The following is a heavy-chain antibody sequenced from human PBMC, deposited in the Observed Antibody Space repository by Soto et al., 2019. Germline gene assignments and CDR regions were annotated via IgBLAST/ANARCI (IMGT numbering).Heavy chain of an antibody. Sequence: PGGSLRLSCAASGFTFSSYAMSWVRQAPGKGLEWVSAISGSGGSTYYADSVKGRFTISRDNSKNTPYLQMNSLRAEDTAVYYCARGSLVGSGWSRLPPLWWGQGALVTVSS. CDR3: ARGSLVGSGWSRLPPLW. CDR1: GFTFSSYA. J-gene: IGHJ4*02. CDR2: ISGSGGST. D-gene: IGHD6-19*01. V-gene: IGHV3-23*01.